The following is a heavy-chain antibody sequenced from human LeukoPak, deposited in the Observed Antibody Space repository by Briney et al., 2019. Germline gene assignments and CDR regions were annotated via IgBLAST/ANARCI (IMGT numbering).Heavy chain of an antibody. CDR3: TRDLMDYDVSTGLHHYYMDV. Sequence: GGSLRLSCAASGFTFSSHGMHWVRQAPGKGLEWVAFIRNDGSKKYYTDAVKGRFTISRDNSKNTLYLQMNSLRAEDTAVYYCTRDLMDYDVSTGLHHYYMDVWGQGTTVTVSS. CDR1: GFTFSSHG. J-gene: IGHJ6*02. V-gene: IGHV3-30*02. D-gene: IGHD3-9*01. CDR2: IRNDGSKK.